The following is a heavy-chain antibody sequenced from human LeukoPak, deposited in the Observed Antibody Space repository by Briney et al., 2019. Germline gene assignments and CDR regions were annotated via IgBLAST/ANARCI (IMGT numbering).Heavy chain of an antibody. CDR1: GFTFSSYS. D-gene: IGHD4-11*01. Sequence: GGSLRLSCAASGFTFSSYSMNWVRQAPGKGLEWVGRIKSKIDGGATDYSGTTDYAAPVKGRFTISRDDSKNTLYLQMNSLKTEDTAVYYCTTRNSNLRYLDYWGQGTLVTVSS. CDR3: TTRNSNLRYLDY. CDR2: IKSKIDGGATDYSGTT. J-gene: IGHJ4*02. V-gene: IGHV3-15*01.